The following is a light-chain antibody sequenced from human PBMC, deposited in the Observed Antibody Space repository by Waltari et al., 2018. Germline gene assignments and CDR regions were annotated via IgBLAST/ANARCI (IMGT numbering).Light chain of an antibody. Sequence: EIVMTQSPATLSVSPEESATLSCRASQSVSSNLACYQQKPGQAPRLLIYGASTRATGIPARFSGSGSGTEFTLTISSLQSEDFAVYYCQQYNNWPPLTFGGGTKVEIK. J-gene: IGKJ4*01. CDR1: QSVSSN. V-gene: IGKV3-15*01. CDR2: GAS. CDR3: QQYNNWPPLT.